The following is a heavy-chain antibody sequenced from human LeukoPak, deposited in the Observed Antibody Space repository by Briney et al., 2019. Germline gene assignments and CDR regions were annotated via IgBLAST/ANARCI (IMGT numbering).Heavy chain of an antibody. CDR3: AQSIAGPRIPTFDV. J-gene: IGHJ3*01. V-gene: IGHV1-2*02. CDR2: INPDSGGT. Sequence: ASVRVSCKASEYTFSGHFIHWMRQAPGQGLEWVGWINPDSGGTNYAQPFQGRVTLTRDTSAGTDYMDLSSLRSDDTAVYYFAQSIAGPRIPTFDVWGQGTVVAVSS. CDR1: EYTFSGHF. D-gene: IGHD6-6*01.